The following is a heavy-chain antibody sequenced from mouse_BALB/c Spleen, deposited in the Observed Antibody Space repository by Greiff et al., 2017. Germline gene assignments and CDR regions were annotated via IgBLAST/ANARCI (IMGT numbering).Heavy chain of an antibody. J-gene: IGHJ4*01. Sequence: EVQLQQSGAELVKPGASVKLSCTASGFNIKDTYMHWVKQRPEQGLEWIGRIDPANGNTKYDPKFQGKATITADTSSNTAYLQLSSLTSEDTAVYYCARGDNYYAMDYWGQGTSVTVSS. V-gene: IGHV14-3*02. CDR3: ARGDNYYAMDY. CDR2: IDPANGNT. CDR1: GFNIKDTY.